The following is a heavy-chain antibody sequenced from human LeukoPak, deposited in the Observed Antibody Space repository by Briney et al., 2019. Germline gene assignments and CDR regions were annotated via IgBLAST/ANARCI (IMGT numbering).Heavy chain of an antibody. CDR3: AKDYEPLVGVHRWGDWFDP. CDR2: IRGTGGSI. J-gene: IGHJ5*02. D-gene: IGHD1-26*01. Sequence: GGSLRLSCAASGFTFSTYAMTWVRQAPGKGLEWVSLIRGTGGSIYYADSVQGRFTISRDNSKNTLYLQMNSLRAEDTSVYYCAKDYEPLVGVHRWGDWFDPWGQGTLVTVSS. V-gene: IGHV3-23*01. CDR1: GFTFSTYA.